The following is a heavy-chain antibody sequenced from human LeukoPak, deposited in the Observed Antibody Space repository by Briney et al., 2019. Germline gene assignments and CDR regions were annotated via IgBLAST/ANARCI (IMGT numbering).Heavy chain of an antibody. Sequence: GGTLRLPCAASGFTFSNYDMTWVRPAPGKGLEWVSGISGSGGYTYYADSVKGRFTISRDNSKNTLYLQMNSLRAEDTAVYYCAKDVLRLRSSFFDDWGQGILVTVSS. D-gene: IGHD5-12*01. CDR2: ISGSGGYT. CDR3: AKDVLRLRSSFFDD. CDR1: GFTFSNYD. V-gene: IGHV3-23*01. J-gene: IGHJ4*02.